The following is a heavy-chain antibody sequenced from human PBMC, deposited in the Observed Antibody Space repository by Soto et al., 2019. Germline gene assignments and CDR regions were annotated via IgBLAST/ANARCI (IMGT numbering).Heavy chain of an antibody. CDR3: ASAGQYYDSSGYAD. V-gene: IGHV1-18*01. CDR1: GYSFATSG. J-gene: IGHJ4*02. D-gene: IGHD3-22*01. CDR2: ISAYNGNT. Sequence: QVKLVQSGTEVKKPGASMKVSCKASGYSFATSGISWVRQAPGQGLEWMGWISAYNGNTNYDQKLQDRIIMTTDTSTSTAYLELRSLRSDDTAVYYCASAGQYYDSSGYADWGQGTLVTVS.